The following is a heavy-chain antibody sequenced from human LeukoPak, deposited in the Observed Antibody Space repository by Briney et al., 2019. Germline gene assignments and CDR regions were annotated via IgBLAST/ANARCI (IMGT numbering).Heavy chain of an antibody. CDR1: GFTFSSYS. D-gene: IGHD2-15*01. CDR3: TTDRTVAASGY. Sequence: GGSLRLSCAASGFTFSSYSMNWVRQAPGKGLEWVGRIKSKTDGGTTDYAAPVKGRFAISRDDSKNTLYLQMNSLKTEDTAVYYCTTDRTVAASGYWGQGTLVTVSS. V-gene: IGHV3-15*01. CDR2: IKSKTDGGTT. J-gene: IGHJ4*02.